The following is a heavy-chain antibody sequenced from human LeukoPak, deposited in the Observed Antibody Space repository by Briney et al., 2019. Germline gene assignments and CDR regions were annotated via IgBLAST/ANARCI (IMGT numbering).Heavy chain of an antibody. V-gene: IGHV3-23*01. J-gene: IGHJ5*02. CDR2: TSSTGGST. CDR1: GFTFGING. CDR3: ARAIPPAFDP. Sequence: GGSLRLSCAASGFTFGINGMNWVRQVPGKGLEWVSGTSSTGGSTYYADSVKGRFTISRDNSKNTLSLQMSSLRAEDAAVYYCARAIPPAFDPWGQGTLVTVSS.